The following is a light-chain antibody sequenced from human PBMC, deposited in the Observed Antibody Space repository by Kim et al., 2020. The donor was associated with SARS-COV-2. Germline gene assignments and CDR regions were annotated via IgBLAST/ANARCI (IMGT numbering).Light chain of an antibody. CDR3: QQSGTPPQT. CDR1: QSVSSNY. J-gene: IGKJ2*01. CDR2: ATS. V-gene: IGKV3-20*01. Sequence: WSPGERATLSCRASQSVSSNYLAWYQQKPGQAPRLLIDATSNRATGIPDRFSGSGSGTDFTLTISRLEPEDFAVYHCQQSGTPPQTFGQGTKLEI.